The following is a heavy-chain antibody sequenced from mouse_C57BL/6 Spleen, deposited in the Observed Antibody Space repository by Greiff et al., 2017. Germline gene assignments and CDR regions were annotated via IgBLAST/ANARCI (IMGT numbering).Heavy chain of an antibody. V-gene: IGHV5-4*01. J-gene: IGHJ4*01. CDR3: ARDPIIYYDYAMDY. CDR1: GFTFSSYA. CDR2: ISDGGSYT. D-gene: IGHD2-4*01. Sequence: EVKLMESGGGLVKPGGSLKLSCAASGFTFSSYAMSWVRQTPEKRLEWVATISDGGSYTYYPDNVKGRFTISRDNAKNNLYLQMSHLKSEDTAMYYCARDPIIYYDYAMDYWGQGTSVTVSS.